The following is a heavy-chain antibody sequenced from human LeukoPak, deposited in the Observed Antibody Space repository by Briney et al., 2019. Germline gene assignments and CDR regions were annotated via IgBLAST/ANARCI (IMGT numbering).Heavy chain of an antibody. V-gene: IGHV3-74*01. CDR2: INTEWCSI. CDR3: ARDSSGADYYDSSGFDY. CDR1: EFPFHNYW. J-gene: IGHJ4*02. Sequence: GGSLTLSCAASEFPFHNYWLHWLRQAPAKGLVWVSRINTEWCSIRYADSVKGRFTISRDNAKNTLYLQMNSLRVEDTAVYYCARDSSGADYYDSSGFDYWGQGILVTVSS. D-gene: IGHD3-22*01.